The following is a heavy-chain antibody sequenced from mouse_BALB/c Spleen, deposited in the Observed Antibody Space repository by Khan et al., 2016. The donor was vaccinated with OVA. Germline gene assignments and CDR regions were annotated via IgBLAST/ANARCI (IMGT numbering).Heavy chain of an antibody. Sequence: QVQLQQPGAELVKPGASVKLSCKASGYTFTSYYMYWVKQRPGQGLEWIGGINPHNGGANFNEKFTSRATLTVDKSSSTAYMQLSSPASEDAAVYYCSRSGYGGFAYWGLGTLVTVSA. V-gene: IGHV1S81*02. CDR1: GYTFTSYY. CDR3: SRSGYGGFAY. J-gene: IGHJ3*01. D-gene: IGHD3-1*01. CDR2: INPHNGGA.